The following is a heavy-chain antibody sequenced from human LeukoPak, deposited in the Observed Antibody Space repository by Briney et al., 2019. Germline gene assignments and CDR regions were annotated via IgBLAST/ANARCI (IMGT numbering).Heavy chain of an antibody. CDR3: AKDRDIAARPGYYFDY. Sequence: PGGSLRLSCAASGFTFSSYGMHWVRQAPGKGLEWVAFIRYDGSNKYYADSVKGRFTISRDNSKNTLYLQMSSLRAEDTAVYYCAKDRDIAARPGYYFDYWGQGTLVTVSS. V-gene: IGHV3-30*02. CDR2: IRYDGSNK. J-gene: IGHJ4*02. CDR1: GFTFSSYG. D-gene: IGHD6-6*01.